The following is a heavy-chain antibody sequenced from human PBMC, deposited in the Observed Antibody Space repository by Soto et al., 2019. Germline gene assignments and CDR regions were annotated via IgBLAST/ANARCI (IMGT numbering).Heavy chain of an antibody. Sequence: GGSLRLSCAASGLTFDDYGMSWVRQAPGKGLEWVSGINWNGGSTGYADSVKGRFTISRDNAKNSLYPQMNSLRAEDTALYYCARVPPGGYSGYDSAFDIWGQGTMVTVSS. D-gene: IGHD5-12*01. V-gene: IGHV3-20*04. CDR2: INWNGGST. J-gene: IGHJ3*02. CDR1: GLTFDDYG. CDR3: ARVPPGGYSGYDSAFDI.